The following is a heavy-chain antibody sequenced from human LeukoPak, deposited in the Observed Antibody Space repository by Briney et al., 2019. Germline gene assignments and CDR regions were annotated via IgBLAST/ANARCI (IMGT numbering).Heavy chain of an antibody. CDR1: GFTFSSYS. V-gene: IGHV3-23*01. Sequence: QAGGSLRLSCVVSGFTFSSYSMSWVRQVPGRGLEWVSTISGYGGSTYYADSVKGRFTISRDNSKITLYLQMNSLRAEDTAVYYCAKGLAAAGPDPFDYWGQGTLVTVSS. D-gene: IGHD6-13*01. CDR3: AKGLAAAGPDPFDY. CDR2: ISGYGGST. J-gene: IGHJ4*02.